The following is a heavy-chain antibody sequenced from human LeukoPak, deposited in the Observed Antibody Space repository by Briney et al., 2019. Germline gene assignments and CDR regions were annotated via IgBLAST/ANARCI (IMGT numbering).Heavy chain of an antibody. V-gene: IGHV3-53*01. CDR1: GFTVSSNY. D-gene: IGHD2-21*02. CDR2: IYSGGST. CDR3: ARGNDDGYGDY. Sequence: GGSLRLSCAASGFTVSSNYMSWVRQAPGTGLEWVSVIYSGGSTYYADSVKGRFTISRDNSKNTLYLQMNSLRAEDTAVYYCARGNDDGYGDYWGQGTLVTVSS. J-gene: IGHJ4*02.